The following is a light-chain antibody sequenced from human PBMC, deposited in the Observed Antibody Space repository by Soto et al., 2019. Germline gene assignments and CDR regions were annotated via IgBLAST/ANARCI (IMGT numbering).Light chain of an antibody. CDR1: QSVSSTL. V-gene: IGKV3-20*01. CDR2: GAS. CDR3: QQYGSSPIT. J-gene: IGKJ5*01. Sequence: EIVLTQSPGTLSLSPGERATLSCRASQSVSSTLLAWYQQKPGQAPRLLIYGASNRATGIPDRFSGSGSGTDFTLTITSLESEDFAVYYCQQYGSSPITFGQGTRLDIK.